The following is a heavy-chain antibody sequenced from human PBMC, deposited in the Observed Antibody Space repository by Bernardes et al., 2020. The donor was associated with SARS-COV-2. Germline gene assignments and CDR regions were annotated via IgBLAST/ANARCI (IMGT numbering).Heavy chain of an antibody. V-gene: IGHV1-2*02. CDR3: ARDPGSSWYVWFDP. CDR1: GYTFTDYY. D-gene: IGHD6-13*01. CDR2: ITPNSGGT. Sequence: ASVKVSCKASGYTFTDYYMHWVRQAPGQGLEWMGWITPNSGGTNYAQKFQGRVTMTRDTSISTAYMELSRLRSDDTAVYYCARDPGSSWYVWFDPWGQGTLGTVSS. J-gene: IGHJ5*02.